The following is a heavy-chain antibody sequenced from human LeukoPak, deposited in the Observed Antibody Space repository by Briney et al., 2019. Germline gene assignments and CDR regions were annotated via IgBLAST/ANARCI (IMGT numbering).Heavy chain of an antibody. CDR1: GFTFSSYS. CDR2: ISSSSIYI. J-gene: IGHJ4*02. V-gene: IGHV3-21*01. Sequence: GGSLRLSCAASGFTFSSYSMNWVRQAPGEGLEWVSSISSSSIYIYYADSVKGRFTISRDNTKNSLYLQVNSLRAEDTAVYYCARGTYGDYNFDSWGQGTLVTVSS. CDR3: ARGTYGDYNFDS. D-gene: IGHD4-17*01.